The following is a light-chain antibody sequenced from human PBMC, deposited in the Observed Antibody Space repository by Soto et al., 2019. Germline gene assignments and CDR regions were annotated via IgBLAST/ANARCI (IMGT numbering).Light chain of an antibody. V-gene: IGLV2-14*01. CDR2: EVS. CDR3: NSYTAFSTRV. J-gene: IGLJ1*01. CDR1: SSDVGAYDY. Sequence: QSALAQPASVSGSLGQSITISCTGTSSDVGAYDYVSWYQQHPGKVPKLLIYEVSDRPPGVSDRFSGSKSANTASLTISSLQYEDEADYYCNSYTAFSTRVFGTGTKLTVL.